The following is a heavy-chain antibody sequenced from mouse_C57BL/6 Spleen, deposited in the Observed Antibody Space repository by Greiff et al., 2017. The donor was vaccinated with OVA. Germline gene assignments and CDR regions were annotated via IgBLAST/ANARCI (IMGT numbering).Heavy chain of an antibody. CDR2: INPGSGGT. Sequence: QVQLQQSGAELVRPGTSVKVSCKASGYAFTNYLIEWVKQRPGQGLEWIGVINPGSGGTNYNEKFKGKATLTADKSSSTAYMQLSSLTSEDSAVYFCARRGPSLEYFDVWGTGTTVTVSS. CDR1: GYAFTNYL. J-gene: IGHJ1*03. CDR3: ARRGPSLEYFDV. V-gene: IGHV1-54*01.